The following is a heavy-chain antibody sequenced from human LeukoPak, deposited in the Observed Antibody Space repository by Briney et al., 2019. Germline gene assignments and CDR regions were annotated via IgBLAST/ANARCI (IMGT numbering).Heavy chain of an antibody. CDR3: AKGVVAATNAAYYGMDV. CDR2: VSYDESDK. V-gene: IGHV3-30*18. CDR1: GFTFSNYG. Sequence: GGSLRLSCAASGFTFSNYGMHWVRQAPGKGLEWVAVVSYDESDKYYADSVKGRFTISRDNSKNTLYLQMNSLRPEDTAVYYCAKGVVAATNAAYYGMDVWGQGTTVTVSS. J-gene: IGHJ6*02. D-gene: IGHD2-15*01.